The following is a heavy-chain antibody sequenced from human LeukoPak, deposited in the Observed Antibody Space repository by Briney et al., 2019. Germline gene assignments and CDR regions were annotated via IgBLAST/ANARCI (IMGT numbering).Heavy chain of an antibody. J-gene: IGHJ3*02. CDR2: ISSSSSYI. CDR1: GFTFSSYS. D-gene: IGHD5-12*01. CDR3: ARAGVPGYSDNFYEVPYSFDI. V-gene: IGHV3-21*01. Sequence: GGSLRLSCAASGFTFSSYSMNWVRQAPGKGLEWVSSISSSSSYIYYADSVKGRFTISRDNAKNSLYLQMNSLRAEDTAVYYCARAGVPGYSDNFYEVPYSFDIWGRGTVVTVSS.